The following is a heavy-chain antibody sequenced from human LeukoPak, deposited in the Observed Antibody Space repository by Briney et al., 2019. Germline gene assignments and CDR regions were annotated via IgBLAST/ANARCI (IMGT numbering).Heavy chain of an antibody. CDR2: IKEDGSEK. CDR1: GFTFSSYG. CDR3: ARQTRSHWYYFDY. J-gene: IGHJ4*02. V-gene: IGHV3-7*01. Sequence: GGSLRLSCAASGFTFSSYGMHWVRQAPGKGLEWVANIKEDGSEKYYVESVKGRFAISRDNAKNSLYLQMNSLRADDTAVYYCARQTRSHWYYFDYWGQGTLVTVSS. D-gene: IGHD1-26*01.